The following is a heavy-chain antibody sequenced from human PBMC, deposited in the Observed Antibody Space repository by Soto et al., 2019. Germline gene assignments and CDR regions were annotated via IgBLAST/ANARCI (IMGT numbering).Heavy chain of an antibody. V-gene: IGHV3-7*01. J-gene: IGHJ4*02. D-gene: IGHD5-18*01. Sequence: GGSLRLSCAASGFTFSSYWMSWVRQAPGKGLEWVANIKQDGSEKYYVDSVKGRFTISRDNAKNSLYLQMNSLRAEDTAVYYCARERGVTAMGTNGYWGQGTLVTVSS. CDR3: ARERGVTAMGTNGY. CDR1: GFTFSSYW. CDR2: IKQDGSEK.